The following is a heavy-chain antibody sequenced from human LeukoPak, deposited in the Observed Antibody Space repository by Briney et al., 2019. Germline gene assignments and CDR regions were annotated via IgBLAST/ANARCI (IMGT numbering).Heavy chain of an antibody. Sequence: SVKVSCKASGGTFSSYAISWVRQAPGQGLEWMGRIIPILGIANYAQKFQGRVAITADKSTSTAYMELSSLRSEDTAVYYCARRRDTNYYGSGSYNYWGQGTLVTVSS. CDR3: ARRRDTNYYGSGSYNY. CDR2: IIPILGIA. CDR1: GGTFSSYA. V-gene: IGHV1-69*04. J-gene: IGHJ4*02. D-gene: IGHD3-10*01.